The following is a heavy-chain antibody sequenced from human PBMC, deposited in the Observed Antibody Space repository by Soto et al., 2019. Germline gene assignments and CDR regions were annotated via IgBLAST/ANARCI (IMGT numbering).Heavy chain of an antibody. J-gene: IGHJ4*02. Sequence: ASVKVSCKASGFTFTSSAVQWLRQARGQRLEWIGWIAVGSGDTRYAQKFQERVTTVWDVSTSTSYMELSNLRSDDTAVYYCAATSPDNSGRSGFWGYFDYWRQGALVTVAS. CDR1: GFTFTSSA. D-gene: IGHD3-16*01. CDR2: IAVGSGDT. CDR3: AATSPDNSGRSGFWGYFDY. V-gene: IGHV1-58*01.